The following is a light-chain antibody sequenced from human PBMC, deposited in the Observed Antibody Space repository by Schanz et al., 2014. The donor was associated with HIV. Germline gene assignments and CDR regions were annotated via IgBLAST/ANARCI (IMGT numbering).Light chain of an antibody. CDR1: QSVSSRY. CDR3: QQYGSSPPRT. Sequence: EIVLTQSPGTLSLSPGDRATLSCRASQSVSSRYLAWYQQKPGQTPRLLIYGASSRATGIPDRFSGSGSGTDFTLTISRLEPEDFAVYYCQQYGSSPPRTFGQGTKVEIK. CDR2: GAS. V-gene: IGKV3-20*01. J-gene: IGKJ1*01.